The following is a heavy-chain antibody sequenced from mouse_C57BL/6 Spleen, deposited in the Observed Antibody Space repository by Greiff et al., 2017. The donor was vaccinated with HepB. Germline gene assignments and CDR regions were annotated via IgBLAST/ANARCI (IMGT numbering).Heavy chain of an antibody. J-gene: IGHJ2*01. CDR3: ARGDYSKEVYFDY. D-gene: IGHD3-3*01. CDR1: GYTFTSYT. V-gene: IGHV1-4*01. CDR2: INPSSGYT. Sequence: QVQLKESGAELARPGASVKMSCKASGYTFTSYTMHWVKQRPGQGLEWIGYINPSSGYTKYNQKFKDKATLTADKSSSTAYMQLSSLTSEDSAVYYCARGDYSKEVYFDYWGQGTTLTVSS.